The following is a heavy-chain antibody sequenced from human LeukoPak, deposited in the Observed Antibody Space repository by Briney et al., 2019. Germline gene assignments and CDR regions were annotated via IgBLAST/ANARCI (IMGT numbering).Heavy chain of an antibody. CDR1: GGSISSSNFY. V-gene: IGHV4-39*07. J-gene: IGHJ6*02. CDR2: IYYSGNT. Sequence: PSETLSLTCTVSGGSISSSNFYWGWIRQPPGMGLEWIGSIYYSGNTYYNPSLKSRVTISVDTSKNQFSLKLSSVTAADTAVYYCASLYYYYGMDVWGQGTTVTVSS. CDR3: ASLYYYYGMDV.